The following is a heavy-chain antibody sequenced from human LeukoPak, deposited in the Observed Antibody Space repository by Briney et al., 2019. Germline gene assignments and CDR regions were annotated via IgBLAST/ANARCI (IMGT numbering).Heavy chain of an antibody. CDR1: GYTFTSYH. V-gene: IGHV1-46*01. J-gene: IGHJ4*02. CDR3: VSGLWFGELEDDY. CDR2: INPSSGST. Sequence: ASVKVSCKASGYTFTSYHMHWVRQAPGQGLEWMGIINPSSGSTSYAQKFQGRVSLTRDTSTSTVYMELSSLRSEDTAVYYCVSGLWFGELEDDYWGQGTLVTVSS. D-gene: IGHD3-10*01.